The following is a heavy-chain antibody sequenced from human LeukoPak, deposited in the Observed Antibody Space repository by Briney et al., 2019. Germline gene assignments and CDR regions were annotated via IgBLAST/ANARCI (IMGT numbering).Heavy chain of an antibody. CDR1: GFIFSGYW. CDR2: IKQDGSQK. CDR3: ARDPYSGNYGDYYYYYMDV. J-gene: IGHJ6*03. D-gene: IGHD1-26*01. V-gene: IGHV3-7*01. Sequence: GGSLRLSCAASGFIFSGYWMSWVRQAPGKGLEWVATIKQDGSQKYYVDSVKGRFTISRDNAENSLYLQMNTLRDDDTAVYYCARDPYSGNYGDYYYYYMDVWGKGTTVTISS.